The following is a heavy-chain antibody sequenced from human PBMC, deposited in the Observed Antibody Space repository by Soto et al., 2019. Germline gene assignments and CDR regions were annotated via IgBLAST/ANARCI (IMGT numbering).Heavy chain of an antibody. CDR1: GFTFSGSA. J-gene: IGHJ6*03. D-gene: IGHD3-3*01. CDR2: IRSKANSYAT. Sequence: PGGSVRLSCAASGFTFSGSAMHWVRQASGKGLEWVGRIRSKANSYATAYAASVKGRFTISRDDSKNTAYLQMNSLKTEDTAVYYCTRHRGRLYYDFWSGPLYYYYYMDVWGKGTTVTVSS. CDR3: TRHRGRLYYDFWSGPLYYYYYMDV. V-gene: IGHV3-73*01.